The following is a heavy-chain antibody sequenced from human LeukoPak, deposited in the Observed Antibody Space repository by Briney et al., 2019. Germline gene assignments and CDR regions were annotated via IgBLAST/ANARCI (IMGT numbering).Heavy chain of an antibody. D-gene: IGHD1-14*01. V-gene: IGHV3-21*01. CDR3: ARDPDRWVKYFDY. J-gene: IGHJ4*02. CDR2: ISSSSSYI. CDR1: GFTFSSYS. Sequence: GGSLRLSCAASGFTFSSYSMNWVRQAPGKGLEWVSYISSSSSYIYYADSVKGRFTISRDNAKNSLYLQMNSLRAEETAVYYCARDPDRWVKYFDYWGQGTLVTVSS.